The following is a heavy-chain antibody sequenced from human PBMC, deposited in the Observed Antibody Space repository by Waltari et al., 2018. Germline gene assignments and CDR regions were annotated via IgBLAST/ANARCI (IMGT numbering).Heavy chain of an antibody. CDR2: RGFDGNKQ. CDR1: GFTFSNYA. CDR3: AKEGREWTEEAKRGFFAH. V-gene: IGHV3-30*02. Sequence: QVQLVESGGGVVQPGMSLRLSCVGSGFTFSNYAMHWVRQAPGTGRGWGALRGFDGNKQYYRDSVRGRFTITRDNSKNTLYLQMNSLRAEDTAVYYCAKEGREWTEEAKRGFFAHWGQGTLVPVAS. D-gene: IGHD2-21*02. J-gene: IGHJ4*02.